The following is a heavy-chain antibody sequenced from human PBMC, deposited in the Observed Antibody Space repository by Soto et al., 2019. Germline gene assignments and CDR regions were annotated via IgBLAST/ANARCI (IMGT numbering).Heavy chain of an antibody. CDR1: GYTFTSYG. J-gene: IGHJ4*02. CDR2: ISAYNGNT. V-gene: IGHV1-18*01. CDR3: ARGDYSGYDRLYYFDY. D-gene: IGHD5-12*01. Sequence: GASVKVSCKASGYTFTSYGISWVRQAPGQGLEWMGWISAYNGNTNYAQKLQGRVTMTTDTSTSTAYMELRSLRSDDTAVYYCARGDYSGYDRLYYFDYWGQGTLVTVSS.